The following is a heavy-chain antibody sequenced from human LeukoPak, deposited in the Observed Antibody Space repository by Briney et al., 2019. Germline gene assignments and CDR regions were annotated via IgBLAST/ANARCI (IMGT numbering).Heavy chain of an antibody. D-gene: IGHD4-23*01. V-gene: IGHV4-30-2*01. Sequence: ASETLSLTCTVSGGSISSGGYSWSWIRQPPGKGLEWIGYIYHSGSTYYNPSLKSRVTISVDRSKNQFSLKLSSVTAADTAVYYCARGVYYGGNGYYFDYWGQGTLVTVSS. CDR1: GGSISSGGYS. CDR3: ARGVYYGGNGYYFDY. CDR2: IYHSGST. J-gene: IGHJ4*02.